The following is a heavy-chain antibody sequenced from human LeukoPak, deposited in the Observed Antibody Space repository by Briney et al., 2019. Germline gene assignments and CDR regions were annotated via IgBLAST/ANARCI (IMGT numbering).Heavy chain of an antibody. D-gene: IGHD6-6*01. V-gene: IGHV3-30*02. Sequence: PGGSLRLSCAASGFTFSSYGIHWVRQARGKGPEWVAFIRYDGSNKYYADSVKGRFTISRDNAKNSLYLQMNSLRAEDTAVYYCARGIEGIAARPYWGQGTLVTVSS. J-gene: IGHJ4*02. CDR2: IRYDGSNK. CDR3: ARGIEGIAARPY. CDR1: GFTFSSYG.